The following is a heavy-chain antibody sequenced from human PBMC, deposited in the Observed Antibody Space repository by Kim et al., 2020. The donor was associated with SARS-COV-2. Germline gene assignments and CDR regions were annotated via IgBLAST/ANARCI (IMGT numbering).Heavy chain of an antibody. Sequence: SVKVSCKTSGDTFSTHIFSWVRQAPGQGLEWMGGIIPKFGKGNHAQRFQGRVTITADESTSTIYMELSSLRSEDTAVYFCACASGTSYAPGMDVWGQGT. V-gene: IGHV1-69*13. D-gene: IGHD5-18*01. CDR3: ACASGTSYAPGMDV. CDR2: IIPKFGKG. CDR1: GDTFSTHI. J-gene: IGHJ6*02.